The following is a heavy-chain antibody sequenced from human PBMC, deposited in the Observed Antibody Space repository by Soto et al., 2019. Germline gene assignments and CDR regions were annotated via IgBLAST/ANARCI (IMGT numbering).Heavy chain of an antibody. D-gene: IGHD2-2*01. J-gene: IGHJ6*01. V-gene: IGHV4-30-4*01. CDR3: ARVKVFCGSTSCYSRYGMDV. CDR1: GDSVGIGDYS. Sequence: NPSETLSITCTISGDSVGIGDYSWSWIRQPPGKGMEWLGYIHYGGSTYYKPSLKSRVAISVDTSKSLFSLKLSSVTAADTAVYYCARVKVFCGSTSCYSRYGMDVWGQGTTVTVSS. CDR2: IHYGGST.